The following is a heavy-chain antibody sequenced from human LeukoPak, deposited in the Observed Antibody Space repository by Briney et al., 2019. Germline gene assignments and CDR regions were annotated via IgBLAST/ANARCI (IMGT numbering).Heavy chain of an antibody. CDR3: ARDEVAALGY. Sequence: GGSLRLSCAASGFTFSSYWMTWVRLAPGKGLKWVANINEDGSEKYYVDSVKGRFTISRDNSKNSLYLQLNSLRAEDTAVYYCARDEVAALGYWGQGTLVTVSS. V-gene: IGHV3-7*01. J-gene: IGHJ4*02. CDR2: INEDGSEK. D-gene: IGHD6-19*01. CDR1: GFTFSSYW.